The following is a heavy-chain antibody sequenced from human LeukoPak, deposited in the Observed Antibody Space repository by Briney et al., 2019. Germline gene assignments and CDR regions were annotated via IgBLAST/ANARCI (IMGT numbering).Heavy chain of an antibody. CDR3: ARWDIRGTAHQLDY. Sequence: GGSLRLSCAASGFTLSGHWMTWVRQAPGKGLEWVANINQDGSAKYYVDSVKGRFTISRDNAKNSMYLQMNSLRAEDTAVYYCARWDIRGTAHQLDYWGQGTRVTVSS. V-gene: IGHV3-7*01. D-gene: IGHD1-7*01. CDR2: INQDGSAK. CDR1: GFTLSGHW. J-gene: IGHJ4*02.